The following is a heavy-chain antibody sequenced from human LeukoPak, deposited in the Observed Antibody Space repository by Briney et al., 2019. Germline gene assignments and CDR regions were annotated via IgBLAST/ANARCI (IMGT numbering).Heavy chain of an antibody. CDR1: GYTFTTYD. V-gene: IGHV1-8*01. CDR3: ARIAAPGNRRLNF. D-gene: IGHD6-13*01. CDR2: MNPNSGNT. Sequence: GASVKVSCEASGYTFTTYDMNWVRQAAGQGLEWMGWMNPNSGNTGNAQKFQGRVTMTRNTSISTAYMELTSLTSEDTAVYFCARIAAPGNRRLNFWGQGTLVTVSS. J-gene: IGHJ4*02.